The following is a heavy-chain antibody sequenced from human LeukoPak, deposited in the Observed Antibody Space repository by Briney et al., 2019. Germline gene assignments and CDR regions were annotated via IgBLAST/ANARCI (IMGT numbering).Heavy chain of an antibody. D-gene: IGHD6-19*01. J-gene: IGHJ4*02. CDR1: GFTVSSNF. CDR3: ARIGSGWYWDY. CDR2: IYSGGFT. V-gene: IGHV3-53*01. Sequence: GGSLRLSCAASGFTVSSNFMSWVRQAPGKGLEWVSVIYSGGFTYYADSVKGRFTFSRDNSKNTPYLQMNSLRAEDTAVYYCARIGSGWYWDYWGQGTLVTVSS.